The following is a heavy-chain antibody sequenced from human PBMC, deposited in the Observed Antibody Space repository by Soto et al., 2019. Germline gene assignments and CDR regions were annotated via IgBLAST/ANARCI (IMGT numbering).Heavy chain of an antibody. V-gene: IGHV1-18*01. CDR1: GYTFTSYG. Sequence: ASVKVSCKASGYTFTSYGISWVRQAPGQGLEWMGWISAYNGNTNYAQKLQGRVTMTTDTSTSTAYMELRSLRSDDTAVYYCARDHCSSSSCYDFDYWGQGTLVTLSS. CDR3: ARDHCSSSSCYDFDY. J-gene: IGHJ4*02. CDR2: ISAYNGNT. D-gene: IGHD2-2*01.